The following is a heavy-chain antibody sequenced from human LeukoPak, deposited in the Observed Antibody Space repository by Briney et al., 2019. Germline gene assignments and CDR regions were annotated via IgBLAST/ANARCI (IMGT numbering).Heavy chain of an antibody. CDR2: IHPRRGDT. V-gene: IGHV1-2*02. J-gene: IGHJ4*02. Sequence: ASVKVSCKTSGYSSTAFYIHWVRQAPGQGPEWMGWIHPRRGDTNYAQKFQGRVTMTRDTSISTAYLDLSSLRSDDTAVYYCARDGDYGTGSYYRGCIDSWGQGTPVTVSP. CDR1: GYSSTAFY. CDR3: ARDGDYGTGSYYRGCIDS. D-gene: IGHD3-10*01.